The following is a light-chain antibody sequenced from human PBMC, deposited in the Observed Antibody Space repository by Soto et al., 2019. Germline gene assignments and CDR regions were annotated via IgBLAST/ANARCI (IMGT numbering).Light chain of an antibody. J-gene: IGKJ3*01. Sequence: DIQLTQSPSTLSVSVGERVTITCRASQSVSTWLVWCQQKPGTAPKLLIYDASSLESGVPSRISSTGSGAYTPTTSSSLQPDDVATYYHQYYSTHTFSFGPGTKVDI. V-gene: IGKV1-5*01. CDR1: QSVSTW. CDR3: QYYSTHTFS. CDR2: DAS.